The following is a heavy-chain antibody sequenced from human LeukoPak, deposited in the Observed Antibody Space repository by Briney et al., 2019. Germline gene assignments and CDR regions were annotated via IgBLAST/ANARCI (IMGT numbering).Heavy chain of an antibody. D-gene: IGHD6-13*01. CDR1: GDSVSSNSAA. CDR3: ARESGDEQFSSSWPNGGMIDY. Sequence: SQTLSLTCAISGDSVSSNSAAWNWIRQSPSRGLEWLGRTYYRSKWYNDYAVSVKSRITINPDTSKNQFSLQLNSATPEDTAVYYCARESGDEQFSSSWPNGGMIDYWGQGTLVTVSS. CDR2: TYYRSKWYN. V-gene: IGHV6-1*01. J-gene: IGHJ4*02.